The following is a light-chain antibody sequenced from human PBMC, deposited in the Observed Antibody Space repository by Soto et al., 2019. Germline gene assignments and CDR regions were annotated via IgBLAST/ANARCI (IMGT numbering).Light chain of an antibody. V-gene: IGLV2-14*01. CDR3: SSYTTGGSYV. J-gene: IGLJ1*01. Sequence: QSALTQPASVSGSPGLSIAISCTGTSSDVGGYHSVSWYQQHPGKAPKLMIYDVSNRPSGVSNRFSGSKSGNTASLTISGLQAEDEGDYYCSSYTTGGSYVFGTGTKLTVL. CDR1: SSDVGGYHS. CDR2: DVS.